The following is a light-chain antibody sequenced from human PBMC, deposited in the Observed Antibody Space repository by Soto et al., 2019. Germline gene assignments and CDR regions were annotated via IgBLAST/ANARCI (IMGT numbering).Light chain of an antibody. V-gene: IGKV3-20*01. Sequence: ETTLTQSPDTLSLSPGEGATLSCRASQIIGSAYLAWYQQKPGQAPRLLIFGASTRATGTPPRFSGSRSGTDFTLTISAVESEDVGVYYWQHYGRSPSFGRGTKVAIK. J-gene: IGKJ1*01. CDR1: QIIGSAY. CDR3: QHYGRSPS. CDR2: GAS.